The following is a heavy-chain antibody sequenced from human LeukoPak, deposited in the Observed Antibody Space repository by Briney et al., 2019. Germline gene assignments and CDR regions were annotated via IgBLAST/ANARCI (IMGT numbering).Heavy chain of an antibody. V-gene: IGHV1-69*13. CDR3: ARSTMGSRKYWYFDL. J-gene: IGHJ2*01. Sequence: SVKVSCMASVGTFSSYAISWVRQAPGQGLEWMGGIIPIFGTANYAQKFQGRVTITADESTSTDYMELSSLRSEDTAVYYCARSTMGSRKYWYFDLWGRGTLVTVSS. CDR1: VGTFSSYA. D-gene: IGHD5-24*01. CDR2: IIPIFGTA.